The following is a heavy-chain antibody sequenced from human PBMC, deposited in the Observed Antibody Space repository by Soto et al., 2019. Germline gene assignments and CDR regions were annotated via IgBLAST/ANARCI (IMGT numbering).Heavy chain of an antibody. J-gene: IGHJ6*03. CDR2: ISSNGVGT. CDR3: ARCPRPDFYYMDV. Sequence: EVQLAESGGGLAQPGGSLKLSCAASGFTLSGYAMDWVRQAPGKGLEYVSGISSNGVGTYYANSVQGRFTISRDNSKNTVYLQMDRLRPEEMAVYYCARCPRPDFYYMDVWGKGTTVTVSS. D-gene: IGHD6-6*01. CDR1: GFTLSGYA. V-gene: IGHV3-64*01.